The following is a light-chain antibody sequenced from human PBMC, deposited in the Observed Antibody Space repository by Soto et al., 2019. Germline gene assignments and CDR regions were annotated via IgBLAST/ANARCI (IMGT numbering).Light chain of an antibody. Sequence: QSVLTQPPSASGSPGQSVTISCTGTSSDVGGYNYVSWYQQHPGKAPKLMIYQVDKRPSGVPDRFSGSKSGNTASLTVSGLQAEDEADYYCTSYAGRINLYVFGTGTKVTVL. CDR3: TSYAGRINLYV. V-gene: IGLV2-8*01. J-gene: IGLJ1*01. CDR2: QVD. CDR1: SSDVGGYNY.